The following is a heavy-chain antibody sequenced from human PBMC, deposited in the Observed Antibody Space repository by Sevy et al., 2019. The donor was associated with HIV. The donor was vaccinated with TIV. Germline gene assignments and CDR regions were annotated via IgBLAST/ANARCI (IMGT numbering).Heavy chain of an antibody. D-gene: IGHD5-18*01. CDR2: ISTSGNTI. Sequence: GESLKISCVTSRFTFSDYYMSWIRQAPGKGLELVSYISTSGNTIYYADSVKGRFTISRDNAKNSLFLQMNGLRADDTAVYYCARGVYSFGYFDYWGQGTLVTVSS. CDR3: ARGVYSFGYFDY. CDR1: RFTFSDYY. J-gene: IGHJ4*02. V-gene: IGHV3-11*01.